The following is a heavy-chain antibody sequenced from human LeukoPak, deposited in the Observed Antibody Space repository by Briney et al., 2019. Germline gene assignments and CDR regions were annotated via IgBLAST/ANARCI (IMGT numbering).Heavy chain of an antibody. Sequence: GASVKVSCKASGYTFTGYYMHRVRQAPGQGLEWMGRINPNSGGTNYAQKFQGRVTMTRDTSISTAYMELSRLRSDDTAVYYCARDFLGSYYYYYYMDVWGKGTTVTVSS. D-gene: IGHD3-10*02. CDR2: INPNSGGT. V-gene: IGHV1-2*06. J-gene: IGHJ6*03. CDR1: GYTFTGYY. CDR3: ARDFLGSYYYYYYMDV.